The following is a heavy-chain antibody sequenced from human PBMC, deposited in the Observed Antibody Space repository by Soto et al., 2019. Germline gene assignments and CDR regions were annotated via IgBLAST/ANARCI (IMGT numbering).Heavy chain of an antibody. V-gene: IGHV3-53*02. J-gene: IGHJ4*02. CDR1: GFTVSSNY. Sequence: EVQLVETGGGLIQPGGSLRLSCAASGFTVSSNYMSWVRQAPGKGLEWVSVIYSGGSTYYADSVKGRFTISRDNSKNALYLQMNSLRAEDTAVYYCARGYYDSSAHTFDYWGQGTLVTVSS. CDR2: IYSGGST. D-gene: IGHD3-22*01. CDR3: ARGYYDSSAHTFDY.